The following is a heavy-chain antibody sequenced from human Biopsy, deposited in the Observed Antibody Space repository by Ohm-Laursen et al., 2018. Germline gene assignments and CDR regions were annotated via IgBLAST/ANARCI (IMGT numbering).Heavy chain of an antibody. Sequence: TQTLTLTCSFSGFSLSARGMCVSWIRQAPGKALEWLARVDWDDYKDYSASLQTKLSISKDISNDQVVLTVNNVDPADTATYYCARTPILIVSAGLVYRHRRHLQGMDVWGQGIAVTVS. CDR1: GFSLSARGMC. D-gene: IGHD6-13*01. J-gene: IGHJ6*02. CDR3: ARTPILIVSAGLVYRHRRHLQGMDV. CDR2: VDWDDYK. V-gene: IGHV2-70*11.